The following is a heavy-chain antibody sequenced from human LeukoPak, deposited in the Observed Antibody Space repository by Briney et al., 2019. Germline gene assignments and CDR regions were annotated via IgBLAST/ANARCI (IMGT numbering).Heavy chain of an antibody. CDR2: IYCDDDK. D-gene: IGHD4-17*01. CDR3: AHSLLTTVTTFPFDY. CDR1: GFSLSTSGVG. V-gene: IGHV2-5*02. J-gene: IGHJ4*02. Sequence: SGPTLVKPTQTLTLTCTFSGFSLSTSGVGVGWIRQPPGKALEWLALIYCDDDKRYSPSLKSRLTITKHTSKNQVVLTMTNMDPVDTATYYCAHSLLTTVTTFPFDYWGQGTLVTVSS.